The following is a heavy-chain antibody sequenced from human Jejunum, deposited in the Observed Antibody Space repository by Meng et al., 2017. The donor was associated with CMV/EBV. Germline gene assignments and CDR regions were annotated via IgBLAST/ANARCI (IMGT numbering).Heavy chain of an antibody. J-gene: IGHJ4*02. D-gene: IGHD3-3*01. V-gene: IGHV3-74*01. CDR3: VKDFAWSIDF. CDR2: IDGDGTET. Sequence: EVQLGESGGGLVKPGGSLRLSCAASDFIFNKYWMDWVCQVPGKGLVWVARIDGDGTETIYRDSVRGRFTVSRDNTKNTVSLEMNSLRVEDTALYYCVKDFAWSIDFWGQGVLVTVSS. CDR1: DFIFNKYW.